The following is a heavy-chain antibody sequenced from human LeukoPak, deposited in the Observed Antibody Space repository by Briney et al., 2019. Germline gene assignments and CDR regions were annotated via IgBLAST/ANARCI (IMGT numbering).Heavy chain of an antibody. CDR2: IIPIFGTA. D-gene: IGHD3-22*01. CDR3: AGDSSGYYFDY. V-gene: IGHV1-69*05. CDR1: GGTFSSYA. J-gene: IGHJ4*02. Sequence: GSSVKVSCKGSGGTFSSYAISWVRQAPGQGLEWMGRIIPIFGTANYAQKFQGRVTITTDESTSTAYMELSSLRSEDTAVYYCAGDSSGYYFDYWGQGTLVTVSS.